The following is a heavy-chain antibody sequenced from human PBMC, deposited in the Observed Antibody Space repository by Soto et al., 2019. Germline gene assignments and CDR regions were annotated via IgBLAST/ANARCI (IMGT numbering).Heavy chain of an antibody. CDR2: ISYDGTDE. D-gene: IGHD1-1*01. V-gene: IGHV3-30*18. CDR1: GFSFSSYG. Sequence: QVQLVESGGGVVQPGRSLRLSCAASGFSFSSYGMHWVRQAPGKGLEWVAMISYDGTDEYYADSVKGRFTISRDNSKNAVYLQMNSLRAEDTAVYCCAKQESDWNDHFAYWGQGALVTVSS. CDR3: AKQESDWNDHFAY. J-gene: IGHJ4*02.